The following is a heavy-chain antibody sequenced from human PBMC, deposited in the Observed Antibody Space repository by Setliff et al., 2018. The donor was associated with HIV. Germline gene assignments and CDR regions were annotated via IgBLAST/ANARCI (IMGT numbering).Heavy chain of an antibody. D-gene: IGHD2-21*02. Sequence: GASVKVSCKASGGAFSSYALSWVRQAPGQGLEWMGGIIPIFGAANYAQKFQARVTITTDESTNTAYMELTSLRSDDSAVYFCARGLRARPRLRGFYHYGMDVWGQGTTVTVSS. V-gene: IGHV1-69*05. J-gene: IGHJ6*02. CDR1: GGAFSSYA. CDR3: ARGLRARPRLRGFYHYGMDV. CDR2: IIPIFGAA.